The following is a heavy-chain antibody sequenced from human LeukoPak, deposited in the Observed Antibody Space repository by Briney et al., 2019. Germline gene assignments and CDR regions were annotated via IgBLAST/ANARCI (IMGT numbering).Heavy chain of an antibody. D-gene: IGHD1-1*01. CDR3: ARPLGQLEDDAFDI. CDR2: IIPIFGTA. J-gene: IGHJ3*02. CDR1: GGTFISYA. Sequence: ASVKVSCKASGGTFISYAISWVRQAPGQGLEWMGRIIPIFGTANYAQKFQGRVTITTDESTSTAYMELSSLRSEDTAVYYCARPLGQLEDDAFDIWGQGTMVTVSS. V-gene: IGHV1-69*05.